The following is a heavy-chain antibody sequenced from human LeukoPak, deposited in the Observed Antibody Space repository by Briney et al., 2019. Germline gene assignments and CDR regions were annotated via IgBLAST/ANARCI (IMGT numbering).Heavy chain of an antibody. CDR3: AASLYNIHDAFDI. CDR1: GGSISSSSYY. Sequence: PSETLSLTCSVSGGSISSSSYYWGWIRQPPGKGLEWIGSIYYSGSTYYNPSLKSRVTISVDRSKNQFSLKLSSVTAEDTAVYYCAASLYNIHDAFDIWGQGTMVTVSS. J-gene: IGHJ3*02. V-gene: IGHV4-39*07. CDR2: IYYSGST. D-gene: IGHD2/OR15-2a*01.